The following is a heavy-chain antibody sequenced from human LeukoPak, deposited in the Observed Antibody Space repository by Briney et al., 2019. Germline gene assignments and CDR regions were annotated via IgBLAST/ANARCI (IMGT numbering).Heavy chain of an antibody. V-gene: IGHV4-59*08. CDR2: ICYSGST. Sequence: SETLSLTCTVSGGSISGYYWSWIRQPPGKGLEWIGYICYSGSTNYNPSLKSRVTISVDTSKNQFSLKLRSVTAADTAVYYCARQRAMSYYDTSGYWPGAFFDYWGQGTLVTVSS. J-gene: IGHJ4*02. CDR3: ARQRAMSYYDTSGYWPGAFFDY. CDR1: GGSISGYY. D-gene: IGHD3-22*01.